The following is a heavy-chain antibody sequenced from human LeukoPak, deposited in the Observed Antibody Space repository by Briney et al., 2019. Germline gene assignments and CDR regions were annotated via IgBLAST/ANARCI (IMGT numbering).Heavy chain of an antibody. CDR2: IIPIFGTA. Sequence: SVKVSCKASGGTFSSYAISWVRQAPGQGLEWMGGIIPIFGTANYAQKFQGRVTITADESTSTAYMELSSLRSEDTAVYYCARVEKYSSGWSPHYYYYYGMDVWSQGTTVTVSS. V-gene: IGHV1-69*13. D-gene: IGHD6-19*01. CDR3: ARVEKYSSGWSPHYYYYYGMDV. J-gene: IGHJ6*02. CDR1: GGTFSSYA.